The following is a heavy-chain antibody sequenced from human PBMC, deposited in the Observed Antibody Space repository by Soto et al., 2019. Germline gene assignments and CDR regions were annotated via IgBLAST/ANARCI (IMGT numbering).Heavy chain of an antibody. CDR1: GYTFTSYD. CDR3: ARYYYDSSGYFNWFDP. V-gene: IGHV1-8*01. CDR2: MNPNSGNT. Sequence: ASVKVSCKASGYTFTSYDINWVRQATGQGLEWMGWMNPNSGNTGYAQKFQGRVTMTRNTSISTAYMELSSLRSEDTAVYYCARYYYDSSGYFNWFDPWGQGTLVTVSS. D-gene: IGHD3-22*01. J-gene: IGHJ5*02.